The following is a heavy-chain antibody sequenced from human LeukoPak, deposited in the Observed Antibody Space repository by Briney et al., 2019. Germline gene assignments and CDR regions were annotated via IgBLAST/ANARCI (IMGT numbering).Heavy chain of an antibody. CDR2: IYYTGST. V-gene: IGHV4-59*08. CDR1: GDSISSYY. Sequence: SETLSLTCTVSGDSISSYYWSWIRQPPGKGLEWIGYIYYTGSTNYNPSLKSRVTISVDTSENQFSLKLNSVTAADTAMYFCVRHATTYFFLDYWGQGTLVTVSS. D-gene: IGHD4-17*01. CDR3: VRHATTYFFLDY. J-gene: IGHJ4*02.